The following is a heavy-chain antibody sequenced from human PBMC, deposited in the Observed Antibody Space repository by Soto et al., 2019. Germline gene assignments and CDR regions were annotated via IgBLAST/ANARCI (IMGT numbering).Heavy chain of an antibody. V-gene: IGHV3-30-3*01. Sequence: QVQLVASGGGVVQPGRSLRLSCAASGFTLSSYSMHWVRQAPGKGLDWVSVISYDGNKKHYGDSVKGRFSISRDTSKNTVYLQMNSLRPEDTAVYYCARSIAVSSLDYWGQGTLVTVSS. CDR1: GFTLSSYS. D-gene: IGHD6-19*01. J-gene: IGHJ4*02. CDR3: ARSIAVSSLDY. CDR2: ISYDGNKK.